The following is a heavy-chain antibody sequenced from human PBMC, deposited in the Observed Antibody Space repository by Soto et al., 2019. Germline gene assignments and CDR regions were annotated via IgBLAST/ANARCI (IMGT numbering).Heavy chain of an antibody. CDR2: IYKTGST. D-gene: IGHD6-19*01. CDR1: GGSINSGGHY. J-gene: IGHJ6*02. V-gene: IGHV4-31*03. CDR3: ARDRMQFSVDV. Sequence: QVQLQESGPGLVKPSQTLSLTCSVSGGSINSGGHYWSWIRQHPGKGLEWIGHIYKTGSTDFNPSLKDRLTISIDTSKNQFSLSLRSVTDADTAVYYCARDRMQFSVDVWGQGTTVTVSS.